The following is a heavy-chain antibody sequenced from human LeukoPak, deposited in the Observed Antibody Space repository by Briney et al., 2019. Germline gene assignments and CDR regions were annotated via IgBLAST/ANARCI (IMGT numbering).Heavy chain of an antibody. V-gene: IGHV3-7*01. CDR2: INQDGSDK. CDR1: GLTFSIHW. Sequence: PGGSLRLSCAASGLTFSIHWMNSVRQAPGKGLECVANINQDGSDKYYVDSVKGRFTISRDNAENSVYNSLRAEDTAMYYCTRDNGYCSGGTCLHYYMDVWGKGTTVTISS. J-gene: IGHJ6*03. CDR3: TRDNGYCSGGTCLHYYMDV. D-gene: IGHD2-15*01.